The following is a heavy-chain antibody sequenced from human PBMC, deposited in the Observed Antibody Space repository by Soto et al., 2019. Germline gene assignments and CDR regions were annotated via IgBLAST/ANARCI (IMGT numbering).Heavy chain of an antibody. CDR3: VNLPLLSYYYYGMDV. D-gene: IGHD2-2*01. CDR1: GFTFSSYA. V-gene: IGHV3-23*01. Sequence: EVQLLESGGGLVQPGGSLRLSCAASGFTFSSYAMSWVRQAPGKGLEWVSAISGSGGSTYYADSVKGRFTISRDNSKNALYLQMNSLRAEDTAVYYCVNLPLLSYYYYGMDVWGQGTTVTVSS. J-gene: IGHJ6*02. CDR2: ISGSGGST.